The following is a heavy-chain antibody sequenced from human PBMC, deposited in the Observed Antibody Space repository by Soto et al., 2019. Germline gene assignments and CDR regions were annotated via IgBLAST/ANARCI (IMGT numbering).Heavy chain of an antibody. Sequence: PSETLFLTCTVSGGSISSSSYYWGWIRQPPGKGLVWVSRINSDGRSTSYADSVKGRFTISRDNAKNTLFLQMNSLRAEDTAVYYCARDGMYSSSADSWGQGALVTVSS. CDR1: GGSISSSSYY. CDR2: INSDGRST. D-gene: IGHD6-6*01. J-gene: IGHJ4*02. CDR3: ARDGMYSSSADS. V-gene: IGHV3-74*01.